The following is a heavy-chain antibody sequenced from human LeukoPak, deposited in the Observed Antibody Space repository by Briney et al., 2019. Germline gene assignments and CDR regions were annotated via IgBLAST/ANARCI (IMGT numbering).Heavy chain of an antibody. D-gene: IGHD1-26*01. J-gene: IGHJ4*02. Sequence: PGGSLRLSCAASGFTFSGSAMHWVRQASGKGLEWVGRIRSKANSYATAYAASVKGRFTISRDDSKNTAYLQMNSLKTEDTAVYYCTSGSSVRGFDYWGQGTLVTVSS. CDR3: TSGSSVRGFDY. CDR2: IRSKANSYAT. CDR1: GFTFSGSA. V-gene: IGHV3-73*01.